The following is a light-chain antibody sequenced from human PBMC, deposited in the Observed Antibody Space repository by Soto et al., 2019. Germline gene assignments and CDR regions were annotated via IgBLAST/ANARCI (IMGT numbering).Light chain of an antibody. J-gene: IGKJ1*01. CDR3: QQYNSYSPT. CDR2: AAS. Sequence: DIQMTQSPSTLSASVGDRVTITFRAIQSILTCLAWYHHKPGKAPKRLIYAASSLQSGVPSRFSGSGSGTDFTLTISGLQPGDSATYYCQQYNSYSPTFGQGTKVDI. V-gene: IGKV1-5*01. CDR1: QSILTC.